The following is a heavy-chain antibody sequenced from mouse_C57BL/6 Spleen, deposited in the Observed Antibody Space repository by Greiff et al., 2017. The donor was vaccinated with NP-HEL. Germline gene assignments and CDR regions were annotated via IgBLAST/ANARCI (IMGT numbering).Heavy chain of an antibody. CDR1: GFTFSDYY. V-gene: IGHV5-16*01. CDR2: INYDGSST. J-gene: IGHJ1*03. Sequence: EVKLQESEGGLVQPGSSMKLSCTASGFTFSDYYMAWVRQVPEKGLEWVANINYDGSSTYYLDSLKSRFIISRDNAKNILYLQMSSLKSEDTATYYCARAGRGGSYWYFDVWGTGTTVTVSS. CDR3: ARAGRGGSYWYFDV.